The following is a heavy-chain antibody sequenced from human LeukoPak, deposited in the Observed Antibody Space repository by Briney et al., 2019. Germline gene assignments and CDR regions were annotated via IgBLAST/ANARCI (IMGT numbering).Heavy chain of an antibody. CDR1: GGSFSSSSYY. D-gene: IGHD2-15*01. J-gene: IGHJ5*02. Sequence: SETLSLTCAVYGGSFSSSSYYWGWIRQPPGKGLEWIGSIYYSGSTYYNPSLKSRVTISVDTSKNQFSLKLSSVTAADTAVYYCARSPDIGVWLDPWGQGTLVTVSS. CDR2: IYYSGST. V-gene: IGHV4-39*07. CDR3: ARSPDIGVWLDP.